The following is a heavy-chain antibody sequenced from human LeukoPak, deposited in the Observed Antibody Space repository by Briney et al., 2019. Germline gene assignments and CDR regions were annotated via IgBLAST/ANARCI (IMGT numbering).Heavy chain of an antibody. CDR3: ARYSDSSGYRY. CDR2: IYYSGST. CDR1: GGSISSSSYY. V-gene: IGHV4-39*07. Sequence: SQTLSLTCTVSGGSISSSSYYWGWIRQPPGKGLEWIGSIYYSGSTYYNPSLKSRVTISVDTSKNQFSLKLSSVTAADTAVYYCARYSDSSGYRYWGQGTLVTVSS. J-gene: IGHJ4*02. D-gene: IGHD3-22*01.